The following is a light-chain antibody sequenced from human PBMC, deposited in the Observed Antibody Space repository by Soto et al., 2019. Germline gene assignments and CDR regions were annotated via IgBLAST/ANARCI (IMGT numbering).Light chain of an antibody. V-gene: IGLV1-44*01. CDR1: SSNIGSNP. J-gene: IGLJ1*01. CDR2: SNY. CDR3: AVWDDSLNGYV. Sequence: QSVLTQPPSASGTPGQRVTISCSGSSSNIGSNPVNWYQQLPGTAPKLLIYSNYQRPSGVPDRFSGSKSGTSASLATSGLQSEDEADYYCAVWDDSLNGYVFGTGTKVT.